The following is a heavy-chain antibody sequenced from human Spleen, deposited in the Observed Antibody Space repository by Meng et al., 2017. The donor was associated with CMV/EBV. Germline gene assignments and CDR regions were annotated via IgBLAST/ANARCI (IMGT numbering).Heavy chain of an antibody. CDR3: ARDAYNDYGSRSYYFDY. D-gene: IGHD3-10*01. CDR1: GYTFTGYY. V-gene: IGHV1-18*04. J-gene: IGHJ4*02. CDR2: ISTYNGNT. Sequence: ASVKVSCKASGYTFTGYYMHWVRQAPGQGLEWMGWISTYNGNTNYAQKFQGRVTMTTDTSTSTAYMELRSLRFDDTAVYYCARDAYNDYGSRSYYFDYWGQGTVVTVSS.